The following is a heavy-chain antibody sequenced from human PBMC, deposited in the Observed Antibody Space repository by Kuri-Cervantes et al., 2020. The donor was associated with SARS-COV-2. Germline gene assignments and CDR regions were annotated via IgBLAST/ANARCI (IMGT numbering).Heavy chain of an antibody. Sequence: GSLRLSCTVSGGFISSGGYYWGWIRQPPGKGLEFIGTIYYDGRTYYNTSLKSRVTISVDTSKNQFSLKLSSVTAADTAVYYCARHDYWGQGTLVTVSS. CDR3: ARHDY. V-gene: IGHV4-39*01. CDR2: IYYDGRT. J-gene: IGHJ4*02. CDR1: GGFISSGGYY.